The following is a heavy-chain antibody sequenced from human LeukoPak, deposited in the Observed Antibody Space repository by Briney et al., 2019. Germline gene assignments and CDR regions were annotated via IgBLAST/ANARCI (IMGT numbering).Heavy chain of an antibody. CDR1: GGSISSSNW. V-gene: IGHV4-4*02. J-gene: IGHJ3*02. CDR3: ARDVYYYDSSGYENAFDI. D-gene: IGHD3-22*01. Sequence: SPSETLSLTCAVSGGSISSSNWWSWVRQPPGKGLEWIGRIHTSGSTNYNPSLKSRVTMSVDTSKNQFSLKLSSVTAADTAVYYCARDVYYYDSSGYENAFDIWGQGTMVTVSS. CDR2: IHTSGST.